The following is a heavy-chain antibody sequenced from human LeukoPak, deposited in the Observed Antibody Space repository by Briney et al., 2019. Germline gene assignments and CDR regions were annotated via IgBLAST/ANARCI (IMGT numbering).Heavy chain of an antibody. CDR1: GYTFTSYG. Sequence: ASVKVSCKASGYTFTSYGISWVRQAPGQGLEWMGWISAYNGNTNYAPKLQGRVTMTTDTSTSTAYMELRSLRSDDTAVYYCARKTYGDFPNYYYYMDVWGKGTTVTVSS. D-gene: IGHD4-17*01. CDR3: ARKTYGDFPNYYYYMDV. V-gene: IGHV1-18*01. J-gene: IGHJ6*03. CDR2: ISAYNGNT.